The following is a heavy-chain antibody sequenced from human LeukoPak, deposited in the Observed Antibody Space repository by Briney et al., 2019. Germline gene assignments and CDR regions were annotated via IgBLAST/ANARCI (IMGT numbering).Heavy chain of an antibody. V-gene: IGHV1-2*02. CDR1: GYTFTDYY. CDR3: ARANFLYCSSTTCLFDY. D-gene: IGHD2-2*01. CDR2: INPNDGDT. J-gene: IGHJ4*02. Sequence: ASVKVSCKASGYTFTDYYMHWVRQAPGQGFEWMGRINPNDGDTNYAQKFQGRVTMTRDTSISTAHVEVSRLRSDDTAVYYCARANFLYCSSTTCLFDYWGQGTLVTVSS.